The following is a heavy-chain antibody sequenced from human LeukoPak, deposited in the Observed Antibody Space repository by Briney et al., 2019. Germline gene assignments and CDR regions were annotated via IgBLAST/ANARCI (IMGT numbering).Heavy chain of an antibody. V-gene: IGHV3-21*01. CDR2: ISSSSSYI. CDR1: GFTFSSYS. D-gene: IGHD1-26*01. J-gene: IGHJ4*02. Sequence: GGSLRLSCAASGFTFSSYSMNWVRQAPGKGLEWVSSISSSSSYIYYADSVKGRFTISRDNAKNSLYLQMNSLRAEDTAVYYCAREYSGSYSPYFDYWGQGTLVTVSS. CDR3: AREYSGSYSPYFDY.